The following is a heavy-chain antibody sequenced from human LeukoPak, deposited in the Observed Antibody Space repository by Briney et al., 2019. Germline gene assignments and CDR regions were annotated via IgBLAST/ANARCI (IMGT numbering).Heavy chain of an antibody. Sequence: SETLSLTCTVSGGSISSHYWSWIRQLPGKGLEWIGHIYYSGSTNYNPSLKSRVTISVDTSKNQFSLKLSSVTAADTAVYYCARDGEYSSSPGAFDIWGQGTMVTVSS. CDR3: ARDGEYSSSPGAFDI. CDR1: GGSISSHY. J-gene: IGHJ3*02. D-gene: IGHD6-6*01. V-gene: IGHV4-59*11. CDR2: IYYSGST.